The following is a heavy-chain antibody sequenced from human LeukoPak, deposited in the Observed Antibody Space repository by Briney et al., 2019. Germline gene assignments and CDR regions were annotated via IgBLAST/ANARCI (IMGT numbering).Heavy chain of an antibody. CDR3: ARDQGYCTTTSCYSIGGCFDY. CDR2: ISYDGSNR. CDR1: GFTFSTYA. J-gene: IGHJ4*02. Sequence: GGSLRLSGAASGFTFSTYAMHWVRQAPGKGLEWVAVISYDGSNRYAGSVKGRFTISRDSSRHTVYLQMNSLRDEDTAVYYCARDQGYCTTTSCYSIGGCFDYWGQGTLVTVSS. D-gene: IGHD2-2*01. V-gene: IGHV3-30-3*01.